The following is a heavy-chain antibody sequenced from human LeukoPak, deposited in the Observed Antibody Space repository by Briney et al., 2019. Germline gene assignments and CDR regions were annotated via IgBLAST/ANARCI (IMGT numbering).Heavy chain of an antibody. J-gene: IGHJ4*02. D-gene: IGHD6-13*01. V-gene: IGHV1-8*03. Sequence: RASVKVSCKASGYTFTSYDINWVRQATGQGLEWMGWMNPNSGNTGYAQKFQGRVTITRNTSISTAYMELSSLSSEDTAVYCCARGVSWVQLQDYWGQGTLVTVSS. CDR3: ARGVSWVQLQDY. CDR2: MNPNSGNT. CDR1: GYTFTSYD.